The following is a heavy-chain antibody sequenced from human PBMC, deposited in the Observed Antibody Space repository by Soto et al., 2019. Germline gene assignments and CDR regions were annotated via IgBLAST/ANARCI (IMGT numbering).Heavy chain of an antibody. CDR1: GFTFSSSG. CDR2: ISVRGDYR. CDR3: ANHGGFDF. V-gene: IGHV3-23*01. J-gene: IGHJ3*01. D-gene: IGHD4-17*01. Sequence: EGQLLQSGGGLVQPGESLRVSCAASGFTFSSSGMSWVRQAPGKGLEWVSSISVRGDYRYYADSVKGRFTISRDNSKYTVYLQMNSLTDEDTAVYYYANHGGFDFWGQGTMVAVSS.